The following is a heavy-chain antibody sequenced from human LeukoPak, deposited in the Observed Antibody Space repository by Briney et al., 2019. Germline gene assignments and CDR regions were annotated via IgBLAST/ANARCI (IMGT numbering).Heavy chain of an antibody. V-gene: IGHV4-59*01. D-gene: IGHD3-22*01. CDR2: IYYSGST. CDR3: AREKGYYDSSGYWAGNFDY. J-gene: IGHJ4*02. CDR1: VGSISSYY. Sequence: SETLSLTCTFSVGSISSYYWSWIRQPPGKGLEWIGYIYYSGSTNYNPSLKSRVTISVDTSKNQFSLKLSSVTAADTAVYYCAREKGYYDSSGYWAGNFDYWGQGTLVTVSS.